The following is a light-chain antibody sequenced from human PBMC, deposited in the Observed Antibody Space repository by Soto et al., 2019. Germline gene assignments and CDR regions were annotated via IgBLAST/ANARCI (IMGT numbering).Light chain of an antibody. CDR1: SSDVGGYNY. V-gene: IGLV2-14*01. J-gene: IGLJ2*01. CDR3: SSYTSSSTLKV. Sequence: QSALTQPASVSGSPGQSITISCTGTSSDVGGYNYVTWYQQHPGKAPKLMIYDVSNRPSGVSNRFSGSESGNTASLTISGLHAEDEADYYCSSYTSSSTLKVFGGGTKLTVL. CDR2: DVS.